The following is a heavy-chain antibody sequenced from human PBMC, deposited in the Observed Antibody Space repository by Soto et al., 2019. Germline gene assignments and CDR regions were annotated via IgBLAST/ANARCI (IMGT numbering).Heavy chain of an antibody. CDR1: GYTFTSYG. CDR3: ARDYCSGGSCSWVWFDP. V-gene: IGHV1-18*01. CDR2: ISAYNGNT. D-gene: IGHD2-15*01. J-gene: IGHJ5*02. Sequence: ASVKVSCTASGYTFTSYGISWVRQAPGQGLEWMGWISAYNGNTNYAQKLQGRVTMTTDTSTSTAYMELRSLRSDDTAVYYCARDYCSGGSCSWVWFDPWGQGTLVTVSS.